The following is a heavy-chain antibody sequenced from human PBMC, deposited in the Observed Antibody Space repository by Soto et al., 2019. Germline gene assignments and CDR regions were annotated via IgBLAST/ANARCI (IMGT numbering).Heavy chain of an antibody. J-gene: IGHJ5*02. D-gene: IGHD3-3*01. CDR2: IYGSGST. CDR3: ARDRGVAVFGLLKGWFDP. Sequence: QVQLQESGPGLVMPSETLSLTCTVSGDSISNYYWTWIRQPPGKGLEWIGYIYGSGSTNYKASLKSRVTISVDTSKNQFSLKLSSVTAADTAVYYCARDRGVAVFGLLKGWFDPWGQGTLVTVSS. V-gene: IGHV4-59*01. CDR1: GDSISNYY.